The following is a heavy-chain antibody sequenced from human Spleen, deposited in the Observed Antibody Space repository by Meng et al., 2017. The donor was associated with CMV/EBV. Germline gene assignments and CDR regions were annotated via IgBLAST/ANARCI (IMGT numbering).Heavy chain of an antibody. Sequence: SETLSLTCTVSGGSINRGDYYWSWIRQPPGKGLEWIGCISYSGSTYYNPSLKSRVTISVDTSKNQFSVELSSVTAADTAVCYCARERQGYYDFRSGYVFDPWGQGTLVTVSS. D-gene: IGHD3-3*01. CDR2: ISYSGST. CDR1: GGSINRGDYY. CDR3: ARERQGYYDFRSGYVFDP. V-gene: IGHV4-30-4*02. J-gene: IGHJ5*02.